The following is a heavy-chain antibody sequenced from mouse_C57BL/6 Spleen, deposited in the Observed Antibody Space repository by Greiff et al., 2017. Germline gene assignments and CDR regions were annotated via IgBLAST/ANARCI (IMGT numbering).Heavy chain of an antibody. CDR1: GYAFTNYL. J-gene: IGHJ4*01. CDR3: ARGDYYAMDY. CDR2: INPGSGGT. V-gene: IGHV1-54*01. Sequence: VQRVESGAELVRPGTSVKVSCKASGYAFTNYLIEWVKQRPGQGLEWIGVINPGSGGTNYNEKFKGKATLTADKSSSTAYMQLSSLTSEDSAVYFCARGDYYAMDYWGQGTSVTVSS.